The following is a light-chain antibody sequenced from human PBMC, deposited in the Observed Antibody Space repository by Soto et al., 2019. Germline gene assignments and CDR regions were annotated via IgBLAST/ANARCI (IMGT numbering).Light chain of an antibody. CDR3: LQHNSYPLT. CDR1: QSIRSY. CDR2: DAS. Sequence: DIQLTQSPSSLSASVGDKVTITCRASQSIRSYLNWVQQKPGKAPKLLIYDASSLQSGVPSRFSGSGSGTEFTHTISSLQPEDFATYYCLQHNSYPLTFGGGTKVDIK. J-gene: IGKJ4*01. V-gene: IGKV1-17*01.